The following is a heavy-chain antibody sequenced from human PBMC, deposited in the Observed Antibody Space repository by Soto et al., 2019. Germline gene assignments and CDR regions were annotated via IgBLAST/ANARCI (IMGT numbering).Heavy chain of an antibody. D-gene: IGHD6-6*01. Sequence: GGSLRLSCAASGFTFSSYGMHWVRQAPGKGLGWVAVISYDGSNKYYADSVKGRFTISRDNSKNTLYLQMNSLRAEDTAVYYCAKDLADIAAHQNWGQGTLVTVSS. CDR1: GFTFSSYG. CDR2: ISYDGSNK. CDR3: AKDLADIAAHQN. V-gene: IGHV3-30*18. J-gene: IGHJ4*02.